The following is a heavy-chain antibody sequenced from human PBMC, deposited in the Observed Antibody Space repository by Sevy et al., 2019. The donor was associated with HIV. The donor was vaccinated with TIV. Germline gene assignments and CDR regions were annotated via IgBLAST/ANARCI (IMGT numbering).Heavy chain of an antibody. V-gene: IGHV3-30*04. D-gene: IGHD3-22*01. CDR3: ARDGYYYDSSGLDSFDI. CDR2: ISYDGSNK. CDR1: GFTFSSYA. J-gene: IGHJ3*02. Sequence: GGSLRLSCAASGFTFSSYAMHWVRQAPGKGLEWVAVISYDGSNKYYADSVKGRFTISRDNSKNTLYLQMNSLRAEDTAVYYCARDGYYYDSSGLDSFDIWGQGTMVTVSS.